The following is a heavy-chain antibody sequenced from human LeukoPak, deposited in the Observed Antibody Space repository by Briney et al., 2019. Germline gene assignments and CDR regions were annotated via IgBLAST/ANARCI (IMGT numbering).Heavy chain of an antibody. CDR1: GGSISSYY. J-gene: IGHJ6*02. D-gene: IGHD3-16*01. CDR3: ARRPMWGPSYYYGMDV. CDR2: IYYSGST. Sequence: SSETQSLTCTVSGGSISSYYWSWIRQPPGKGLEWIGYIYYSGSTNYNPSLKSRVTISVDTSKNQFSLKLSSVTAADTAVYYCARRPMWGPSYYYGMDVWGQGTTVTVSS. V-gene: IGHV4-59*08.